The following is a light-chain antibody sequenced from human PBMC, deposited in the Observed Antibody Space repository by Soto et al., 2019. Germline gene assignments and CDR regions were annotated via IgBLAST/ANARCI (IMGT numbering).Light chain of an antibody. V-gene: IGKV1-5*01. CDR1: QTISGW. CDR3: QQLNSYPLT. CDR2: DAS. Sequence: DIQMTQSPSTLSASVGDTVTITCRASQTISGWLAWYQQRPGKAPNLLIFDASTLQSGVPSRFSGSGSGTDFTLTISSLQPEDFATYYCQQLNSYPLTFGGGTKVDIK. J-gene: IGKJ4*01.